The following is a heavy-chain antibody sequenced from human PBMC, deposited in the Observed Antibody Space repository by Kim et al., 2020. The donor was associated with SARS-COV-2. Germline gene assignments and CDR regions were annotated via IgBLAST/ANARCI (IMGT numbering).Heavy chain of an antibody. V-gene: IGHV7-4-1*02. D-gene: IGHD3-3*01. Sequence: ASVKVSCKASGYTFTSYGMNWVRQAPGQGLEWMGWINTNTGNPTYAQGFTGRIVFSLDTSVSTAYLQISSLKAEDTAVYYCARDLSPLGFLEWLVFDYWGQGTLVTVSS. CDR2: INTNTGNP. CDR3: ARDLSPLGFLEWLVFDY. CDR1: GYTFTSYG. J-gene: IGHJ4*02.